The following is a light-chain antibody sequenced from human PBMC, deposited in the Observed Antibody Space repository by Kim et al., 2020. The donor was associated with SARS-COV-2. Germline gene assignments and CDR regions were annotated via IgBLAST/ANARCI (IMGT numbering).Light chain of an antibody. V-gene: IGKV3-15*01. J-gene: IGKJ2*01. CDR1: QSISSN. Sequence: EIVMTQSPGTLSVSPGERATLSCRASQSISSNLAWYQQTPGQAPRLLIYGASTRATGIPARFSGSGSGTEFILTISSLRSEDFAVYYCQQYDSWPRTFGQGTKLEI. CDR3: QQYDSWPRT. CDR2: GAS.